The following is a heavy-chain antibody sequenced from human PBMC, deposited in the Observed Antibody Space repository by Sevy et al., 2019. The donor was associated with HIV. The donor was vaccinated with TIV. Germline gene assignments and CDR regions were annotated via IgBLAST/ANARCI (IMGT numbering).Heavy chain of an antibody. D-gene: IGHD2-8*01. CDR1: GFPFIIYS. CDR2: LSFGCGKI. Sequence: GGSLRLSCATSGFPFIIYSMSWVRQAPGKGLEWVSTLSFGCGKINYADSVKGRFTISRDNSLYLEMNSLRAEDTALYFCAREGCTKHHDYWGRGTLVTVSS. J-gene: IGHJ4*02. CDR3: AREGCTKHHDY. V-gene: IGHV3-23*01.